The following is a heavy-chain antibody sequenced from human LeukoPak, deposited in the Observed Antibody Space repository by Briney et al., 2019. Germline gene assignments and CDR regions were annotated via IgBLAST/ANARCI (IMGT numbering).Heavy chain of an antibody. CDR3: AKGDEFWSGPGLNWFDP. Sequence: GGSLRLSCAASGFTFSSYAMSWVRQAPGKGLEWVSAISGSGGSTYYADSVKGRFTISRDNSKNTLYLQMNSLRAEDTAVYYCAKGDEFWSGPGLNWFDPWGQGTLVTVSS. CDR2: ISGSGGST. V-gene: IGHV3-23*01. D-gene: IGHD3-3*01. CDR1: GFTFSSYA. J-gene: IGHJ5*02.